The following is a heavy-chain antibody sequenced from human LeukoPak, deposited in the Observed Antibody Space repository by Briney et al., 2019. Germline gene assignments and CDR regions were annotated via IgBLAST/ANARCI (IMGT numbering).Heavy chain of an antibody. CDR1: GFTFSSYA. CDR2: ISGSGDST. Sequence: PGGSLRLSCAASGFTFSSYAMSWVRQAPGKGLEWVSAISGSGDSTYYADSVKGRFTISRDNSKNTLYLQMNSLRAEDTAVYYCASRTPYCGGDCYFDAFDIWGQGTMVTASS. J-gene: IGHJ3*02. CDR3: ASRTPYCGGDCYFDAFDI. V-gene: IGHV3-23*01. D-gene: IGHD2-21*02.